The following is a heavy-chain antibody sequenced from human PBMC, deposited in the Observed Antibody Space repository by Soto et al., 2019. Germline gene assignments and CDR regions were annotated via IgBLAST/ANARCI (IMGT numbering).Heavy chain of an antibody. J-gene: IGHJ4*02. CDR3: ATPYGNFDY. Sequence: GESLKISCTGSGYSFATFWIGWVRQMPGRGLEWMGIIFPSDSNIKYSPSFQGQVTISADKSSSTAYLKWSSLKASDTAMYYCATPYGNFDYWGQGTLVTVSS. D-gene: IGHD4-17*01. CDR2: IFPSDSNI. V-gene: IGHV5-51*01. CDR1: GYSFATFW.